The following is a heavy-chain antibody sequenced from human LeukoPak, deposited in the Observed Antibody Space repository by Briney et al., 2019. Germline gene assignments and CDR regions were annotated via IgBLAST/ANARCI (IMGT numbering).Heavy chain of an antibody. D-gene: IGHD3-3*01. CDR3: ASPSGSHGDAFDI. V-gene: IGHV1-69*05. J-gene: IGHJ3*02. CDR1: GGTFSSYA. Sequence: SVKVSCKASGGTFSSYAISWVRQAPGQGLEWMGGIIPIFGTANYAQKFQGRVTITTDESTSTAYMELSSLRSEDTAVYYCASPSGSHGDAFDIWGQGTMVTVSS. CDR2: IIPIFGTA.